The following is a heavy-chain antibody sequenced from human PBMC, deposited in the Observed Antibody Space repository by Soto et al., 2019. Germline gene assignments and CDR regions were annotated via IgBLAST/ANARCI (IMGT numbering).Heavy chain of an antibody. D-gene: IGHD6-13*01. CDR1: GYTFTTYW. CDR3: ARPRGYSGSWYFDS. V-gene: IGHV5-51*01. CDR2: IYPGDSDI. Sequence: GESLKISCKGSGYTFTTYWIAWVRQMPGKGLEWMGIIYPGDSDIRYSPSFQGQVTISAEKSISTAYLQWSSLKASDTAMYYCARPRGYSGSWYFDSWGQGTLVTVSS. J-gene: IGHJ4*02.